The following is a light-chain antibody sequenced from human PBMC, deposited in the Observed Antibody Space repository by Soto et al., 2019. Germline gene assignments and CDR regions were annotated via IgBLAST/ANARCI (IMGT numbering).Light chain of an antibody. V-gene: IGKV3-15*01. CDR3: PQYNNWPPWT. J-gene: IGKJ1*01. Sequence: EIVMTQSPATLSVSPGERATLSCRASQSVSSNLAWYQHKPGQAPRLLIYGASTRATGIPARFSGSGSGTAFTLTISSLQSEDFAVYYCPQYNNWPPWTFGQGNKVEIK. CDR1: QSVSSN. CDR2: GAS.